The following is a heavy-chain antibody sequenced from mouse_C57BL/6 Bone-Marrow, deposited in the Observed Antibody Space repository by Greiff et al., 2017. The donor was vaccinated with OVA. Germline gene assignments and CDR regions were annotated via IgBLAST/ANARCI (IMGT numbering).Heavy chain of an antibody. V-gene: IGHV1-64*01. CDR3: ARFTTAFDD. J-gene: IGHJ2*01. CDR2: IHPNSGST. D-gene: IGHD1-2*01. Sequence: QVQLQQPGAELVKPGASVQLSCKASGYTFTSYWMPWVKQRTGQGLEWIGMIHPNSGSTNYNEKFKSKATLTVDKSSCTAYMQLSSLTSEDSAVYYCARFTTAFDDWGQGTTLTVAS. CDR1: GYTFTSYW.